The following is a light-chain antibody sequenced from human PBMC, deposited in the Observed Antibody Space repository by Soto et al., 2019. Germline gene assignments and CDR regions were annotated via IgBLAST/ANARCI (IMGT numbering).Light chain of an antibody. CDR1: SSDVGGYNY. CDR3: CSYAGSYFL. CDR2: DVS. J-gene: IGLJ2*01. V-gene: IGLV2-11*01. Sequence: QSVLTQPRSVSGSPGQSVTISCTGTSSDVGGYNYVSWYQQHPGKAPKLMIYDVSKRPSGVPDRFSGSKSGNTASLTISGLQAEDGADYYCCSYAGSYFLFGGGTKLTVL.